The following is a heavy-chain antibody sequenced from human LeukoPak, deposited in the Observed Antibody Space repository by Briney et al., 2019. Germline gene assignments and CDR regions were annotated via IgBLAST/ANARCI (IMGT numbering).Heavy chain of an antibody. D-gene: IGHD6-19*01. CDR2: ISGSGGST. V-gene: IGHV3-23*01. Sequence: GSLSLSCAASGFTFSTYAMSWVRQAPGKGLEWVSAISGSGGSTYYADSVKGRFTISRDNSKNTLYLQMNSLRAEDTAVYYCAKDHSSGWYSVYYYYGMDVWGQGTTVTVSS. CDR3: AKDHSSGWYSVYYYYGMDV. J-gene: IGHJ6*02. CDR1: GFTFSTYA.